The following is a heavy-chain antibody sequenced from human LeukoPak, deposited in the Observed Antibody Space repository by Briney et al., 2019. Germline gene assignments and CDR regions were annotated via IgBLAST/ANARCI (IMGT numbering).Heavy chain of an antibody. Sequence: ASVKVSCKASGYTFATYTINWVRQAPGQGLEWMGWINTNTGNPTYAQGFTGRFVFSLDTSVSTAYLQISSLKAEDTAVYYCARHSSVAGTSGCFDPWGQGTLVTVSS. D-gene: IGHD6-19*01. CDR2: INTNTGNP. CDR1: GYTFATYT. CDR3: ARHSSVAGTSGCFDP. V-gene: IGHV7-4-1*02. J-gene: IGHJ5*02.